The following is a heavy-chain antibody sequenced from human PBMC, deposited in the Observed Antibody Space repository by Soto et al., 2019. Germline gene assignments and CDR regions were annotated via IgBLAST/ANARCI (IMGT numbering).Heavy chain of an antibody. J-gene: IGHJ4*02. CDR2: TYYRSKWYN. D-gene: IGHD3-10*01. V-gene: IGHV6-1*01. CDR1: GDSVPSNSAA. CDR3: ARDLSSGWRLFDY. Sequence: SQTLSLTRAISGDSVPSNSAAWNWIRQYPSRGLEWLGRTYYRSKWYNDYAVAEKSRITINPDTSKNQFSLQLNSVTPEDTAGYYCARDLSSGWRLFDYWGQGTLVTVSS.